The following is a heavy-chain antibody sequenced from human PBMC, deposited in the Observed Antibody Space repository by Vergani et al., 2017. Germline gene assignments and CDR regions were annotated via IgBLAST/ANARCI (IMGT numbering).Heavy chain of an antibody. V-gene: IGHV5-51*01. CDR1: GYSFTSYW. CDR3: ARVERIWIAVAGQPYYYYYGMDV. CDR2: IYPGDSDT. J-gene: IGHJ6*02. Sequence: EVQLVQSGAEVKKPVESLKISCKGSGYSFTSYWIGWVRQMPGKGLEWMGIIYPGDSDTRYSPSFQGQVTISADKSISTAYLQWSSLKASDTAMYYCARVERIWIAVAGQPYYYYYGMDVWGQGTTVTVSS. D-gene: IGHD6-19*01.